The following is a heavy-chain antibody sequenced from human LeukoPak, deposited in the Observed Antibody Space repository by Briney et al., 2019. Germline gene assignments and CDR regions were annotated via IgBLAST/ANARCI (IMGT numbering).Heavy chain of an antibody. D-gene: IGHD3-22*01. CDR1: GFTFSSYA. J-gene: IGHJ4*02. Sequence: RSLRLSCAASGFTFSSYAMHWVRQAPGKGLEWVAVISYDGSNKYYADSVKGRFTISRDNSKNTLYLQMNSLRAEDTAVYYCARDYDSSGYSPPFDYWGQGTLVTVSS. CDR3: ARDYDSSGYSPPFDY. V-gene: IGHV3-30-3*01. CDR2: ISYDGSNK.